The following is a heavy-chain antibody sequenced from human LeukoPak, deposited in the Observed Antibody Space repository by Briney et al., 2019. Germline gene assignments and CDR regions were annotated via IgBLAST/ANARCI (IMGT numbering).Heavy chain of an antibody. CDR2: IYYSEST. CDR3: ARSSAYSYGPLNY. Sequence: SETLSLTCTVSGGSISSGDYNWSWIRQPPGKGLEWTGYIYYSESTYYNPSLKSRVTISVDTSKNQFSLKLSSVTAADTAVYYCARSSAYSYGPLNYWGQGTLVTVSS. J-gene: IGHJ4*02. V-gene: IGHV4-30-4*01. CDR1: GGSISSGDYN. D-gene: IGHD5-18*01.